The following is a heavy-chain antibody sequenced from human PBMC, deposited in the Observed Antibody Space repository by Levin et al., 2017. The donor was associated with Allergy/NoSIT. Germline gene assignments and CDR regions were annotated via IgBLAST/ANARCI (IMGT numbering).Heavy chain of an antibody. Sequence: PGGSLRLSCAASGFIFSDFYVTWIRQAPGKGLEWISYISTTGSTIHYADSVKGRFTISRDNAKNSVYLQMNSLRAEDTAVYYCSVLYYWGQGTLVTVSS. V-gene: IGHV3-11*01. CDR2: ISTTGSTI. CDR3: SVLYY. CDR1: GFIFSDFY. D-gene: IGHD2-15*01. J-gene: IGHJ4*02.